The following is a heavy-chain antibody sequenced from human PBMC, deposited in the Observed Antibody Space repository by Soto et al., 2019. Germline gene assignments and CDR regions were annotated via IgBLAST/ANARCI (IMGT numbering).Heavy chain of an antibody. CDR3: ARDLVHSSGRPPAKADY. V-gene: IGHV1-18*01. D-gene: IGHD6-19*01. CDR2: ISAYNGNT. J-gene: IGHJ4*02. Sequence: ALVKVSCKASGYTFTSYGISWVRQAPGQGLEWMGWISAYNGNTNYAQKLQGRVTMTTDTSTSTAYMELRSLRSDDTAVYYCARDLVHSSGRPPAKADYWGQGTLVTVSS. CDR1: GYTFTSYG.